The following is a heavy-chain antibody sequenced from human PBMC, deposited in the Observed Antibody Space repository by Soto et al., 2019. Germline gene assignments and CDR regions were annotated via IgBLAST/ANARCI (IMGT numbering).Heavy chain of an antibody. J-gene: IGHJ6*02. CDR2: MNPNSGNT. D-gene: IGHD3-16*02. CDR3: ARGLVSYPDYYYYGMDV. V-gene: IGHV1-8*01. CDR1: GYTFTSYD. Sequence: ASVKVSCKASGYTFTSYDINWVRQATGQGLEWMGWMNPNSGNTGYAQKFQGRVTMTRNTSISTDYMELSSLRSEDTAVYYCARGLVSYPDYYYYGMDVWGQGTTVTVSS.